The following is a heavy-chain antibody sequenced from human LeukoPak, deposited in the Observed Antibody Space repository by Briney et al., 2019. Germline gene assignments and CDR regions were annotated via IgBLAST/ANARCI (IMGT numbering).Heavy chain of an antibody. D-gene: IGHD6-19*01. V-gene: IGHV6-1*01. CDR3: ARVSGWNPLQAAHLDY. CDR2: TYYRSKWYN. J-gene: IGHJ4*02. Sequence: SQTLSLTCAISGDSVSSNSAAWNWIRQYPSRGLEWLGRTYYRSKWYNDYAVSVKSRITINPDTSKNQFSLKLSSVTAADTAVYYCARVSGWNPLQAAHLDYWGQGTLVTVSS. CDR1: GDSVSSNSAA.